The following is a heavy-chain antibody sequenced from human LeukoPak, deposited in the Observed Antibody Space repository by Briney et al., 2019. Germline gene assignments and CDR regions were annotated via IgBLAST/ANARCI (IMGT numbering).Heavy chain of an antibody. CDR3: VAGGFQYTFDI. J-gene: IGHJ3*02. CDR2: IGTLRTSI. Sequence: GGSLTLSCASSGFTLSSYSMNWVRQTPGRGLEWVSSIGTLRTSIYYADSVKGRFTIPRDNPKNALYLQVNSLRDEEPAVYFCVAGGFQYTFDIWGQGTRVTVSS. V-gene: IGHV3-21*01. CDR1: GFTLSSYS. D-gene: IGHD3-16*01.